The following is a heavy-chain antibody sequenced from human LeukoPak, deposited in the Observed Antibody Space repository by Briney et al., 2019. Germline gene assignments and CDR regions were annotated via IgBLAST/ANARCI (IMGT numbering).Heavy chain of an antibody. D-gene: IGHD3-10*01. J-gene: IGHJ4*02. Sequence: PSETLSLTCAVYGGSFRGYYWSWIRQPPGKGLEWIGEINHSGSTNYNPSLKSRVTISVDTSKNQFSLKLSSVTAADTAVYYCARGRQAYYYGSGSYNYWGQGTLVTVSS. CDR2: INHSGST. CDR1: GGSFRGYY. CDR3: ARGRQAYYYGSGSYNY. V-gene: IGHV4-34*01.